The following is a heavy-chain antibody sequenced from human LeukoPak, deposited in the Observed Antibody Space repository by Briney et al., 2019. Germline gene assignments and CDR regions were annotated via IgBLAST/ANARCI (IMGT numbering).Heavy chain of an antibody. CDR3: ARDGVYSGYDYYFDY. CDR2: IYYNGNT. D-gene: IGHD5-12*01. J-gene: IGHJ4*02. V-gene: IGHV4-39*07. CDR1: GGSISSSSYH. Sequence: PSETLSLTCTVSGGSISSSSYHWGWIRQPPGKGLEWIGTIYYNGNTYYNPSLKSRVTISIDTSKNQFSLKLSSVTAADTAIYYCARDGVYSGYDYYFDYWGQGTLVTVSS.